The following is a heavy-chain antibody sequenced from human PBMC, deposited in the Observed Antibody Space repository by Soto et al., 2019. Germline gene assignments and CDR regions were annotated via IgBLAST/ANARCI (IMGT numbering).Heavy chain of an antibody. CDR3: AREPDSSGWYGDAFDI. Sequence: SETLSLTCAVSGGSISSSNWWSWVRQPPGKGLEWIGEIYHSGSTNYNPSLKSRVTISVDKSKNQFSLKLSSVTAADTAVYYCAREPDSSGWYGDAFDIWGQGTMVTVSS. V-gene: IGHV4-4*02. CDR1: GGSISSSNW. CDR2: IYHSGST. J-gene: IGHJ3*02. D-gene: IGHD6-19*01.